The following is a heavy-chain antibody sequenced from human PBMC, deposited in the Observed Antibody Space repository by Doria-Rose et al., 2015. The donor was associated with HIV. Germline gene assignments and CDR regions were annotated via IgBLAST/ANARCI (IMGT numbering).Heavy chain of an antibody. CDR2: INHSGST. D-gene: IGHD3-3*01. J-gene: IGHJ4*02. CDR3: ARAGDYDFRSGSYYFDY. Sequence: QVQLQESGAGLLKPSETLSLTCAVYGGSFSGHYWNWIRQPPGKGLEWVGEINHSGSTNYNPLLKSRVTISVDTSKNQFSLKLSSVTAADTAVYYCARAGDYDFRSGSYYFDYWGQGTLVTVSS. V-gene: IGHV4-34*01. CDR1: GGSFSGHY.